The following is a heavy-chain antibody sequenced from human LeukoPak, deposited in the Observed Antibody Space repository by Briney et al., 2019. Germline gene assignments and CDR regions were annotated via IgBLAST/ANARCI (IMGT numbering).Heavy chain of an antibody. CDR1: ADSISSRY. CDR3: ANLHYVSSGSNFDY. CDR2: IHYSGTT. J-gene: IGHJ4*02. V-gene: IGHV4-59*11. D-gene: IGHD3-22*01. Sequence: SETLSLTCTVSADSISSRYCSWIRQPPGKGLEWIGYIHYSGTTNYNPSLKSRVTISVDTSKKQFSLKLKSVTAADTAVYYCANLHYVSSGSNFDYWGQGTLVTVST.